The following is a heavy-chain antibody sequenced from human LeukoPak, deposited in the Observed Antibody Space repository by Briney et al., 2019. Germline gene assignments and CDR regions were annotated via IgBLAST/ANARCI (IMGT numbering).Heavy chain of an antibody. CDR3: ARDTYHSSSPSPPVY. D-gene: IGHD6-13*01. CDR1: GFTFSSFS. CDR2: ISYDGSNK. J-gene: IGHJ4*02. Sequence: GGSLRLSCAASGFTFSSFSMNWVRQAPGKGLEWVAVISYDGSNKYYADSVKGRFTISRDNSKNTLYLQMNSLRAEDTAVYYCARDTYHSSSPSPPVYWGQGTLVTVSS. V-gene: IGHV3-30-3*01.